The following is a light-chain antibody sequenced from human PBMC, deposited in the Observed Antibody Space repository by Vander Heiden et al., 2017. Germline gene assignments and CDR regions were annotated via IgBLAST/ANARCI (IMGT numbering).Light chain of an antibody. V-gene: IGKV1-39*01. Sequence: DIQMTQSPSSLSASVGDRVTITCRASQSISSYLNWYQQKPGKAPKLLIYAASSLQRGVPSRFSGSGFGTDFTLTISSLQPEDFATYYCQQRYSNHRMYTFGQGTKLEIK. CDR1: QSISSY. CDR3: QQRYSNHRMYT. CDR2: AAS. J-gene: IGKJ2*01.